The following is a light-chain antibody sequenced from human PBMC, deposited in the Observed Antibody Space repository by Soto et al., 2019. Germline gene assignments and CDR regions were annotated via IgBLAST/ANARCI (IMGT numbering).Light chain of an antibody. CDR3: AAWDDSLSAWV. J-gene: IGLJ3*02. Sequence: QSVLTQPPSASGTPGQRVTISCSGSSSNIGSNSVHWYQQLPGMAPKLLIYRHDQRPSGVPDRFSGSRYGTSASLAISGLRSGDEADYYCAAWDDSLSAWVFCGGTTLTVL. CDR2: RHD. V-gene: IGLV1-47*01. CDR1: SSNIGSNS.